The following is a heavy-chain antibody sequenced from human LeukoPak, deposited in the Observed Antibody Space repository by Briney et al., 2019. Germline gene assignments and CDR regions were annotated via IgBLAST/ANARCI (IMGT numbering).Heavy chain of an antibody. CDR3: ARVPTYGDYDISRDY. CDR2: IYSGGST. CDR1: GFTVSSNY. Sequence: GGSLRLSCAVSGFTVSSNYMSWVRQAPGKGLEWVSVIYSGGSTYYADSVKGRFTISRDNSKNTLYLQMNSLRAEDTAVYYRARVPTYGDYDISRDYWGQGTLVTVSS. D-gene: IGHD4-17*01. V-gene: IGHV3-53*01. J-gene: IGHJ4*02.